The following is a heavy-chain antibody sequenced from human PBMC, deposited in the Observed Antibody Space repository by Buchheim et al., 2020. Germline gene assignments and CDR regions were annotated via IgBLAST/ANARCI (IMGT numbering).Heavy chain of an antibody. CDR2: ISSSSTI. CDR3: ARGGPGYYDFWSGYYSFDY. J-gene: IGHJ4*02. D-gene: IGHD3-3*01. V-gene: IGHV3-48*01. Sequence: EVQLVESGGGLVQPGGSLRLSCAASGFTFSSYSMNWVRQAPGKGLEWVSYISSSSTIYYADSVKGRFTISRDNAKNSLYLQMNSLRAEDTAVYYCARGGPGYYDFWSGYYSFDYWGQGTL. CDR1: GFTFSSYS.